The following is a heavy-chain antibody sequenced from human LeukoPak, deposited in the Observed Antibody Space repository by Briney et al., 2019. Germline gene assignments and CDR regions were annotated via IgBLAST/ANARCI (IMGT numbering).Heavy chain of an antibody. D-gene: IGHD3-22*01. CDR3: AKSSSAMVLVVISDSYFDL. J-gene: IGHJ2*01. CDR2: INWNSGSI. V-gene: IGHV3-9*03. CDR1: GFSFDDYA. Sequence: GGSLRLSCVASGFSFDDYAMHWVRQAPGKGLEWVSGINWNSGSIGYADSVKGRFTISRDNAKNSLYLQMNGLRLEDMALYYCAKSSSAMVLVVISDSYFDLWGRGTLVTVSS.